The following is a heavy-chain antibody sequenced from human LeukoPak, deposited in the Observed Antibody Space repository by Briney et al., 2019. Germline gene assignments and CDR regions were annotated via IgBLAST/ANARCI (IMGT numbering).Heavy chain of an antibody. J-gene: IGHJ4*02. CDR1: GFTFSSYA. Sequence: GGSLRLSCAASGFTFSSYAMSWVRQAPGKGLEWVSAISGSGGSTYYADSVKGRFTISRDNSKNTLYLQMNSLRAEDTAVYYCAKVTYYYDSSGYLYLYFFDCWGQGTLVTVSS. V-gene: IGHV3-23*01. CDR3: AKVTYYYDSSGYLYLYFFDC. D-gene: IGHD3-22*01. CDR2: ISGSGGST.